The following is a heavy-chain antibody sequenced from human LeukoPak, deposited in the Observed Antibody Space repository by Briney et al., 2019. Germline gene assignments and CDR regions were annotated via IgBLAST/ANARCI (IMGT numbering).Heavy chain of an antibody. CDR2: INPNSGGT. V-gene: IGHV1-2*02. CDR1: GYTFTGYY. CDR3: ARVLKDDFWSGYYYFDY. J-gene: IGHJ4*02. D-gene: IGHD3-3*01. Sequence: ASVKVSCKASGYTFTGYYMHWVRQAPGQGLEWMGWINPNSGGTNYAQKFQGRVTMTRDTSISTAYMELSRLRSDDTAVYYCARVLKDDFWSGYYYFDYWGQGTLVTVSS.